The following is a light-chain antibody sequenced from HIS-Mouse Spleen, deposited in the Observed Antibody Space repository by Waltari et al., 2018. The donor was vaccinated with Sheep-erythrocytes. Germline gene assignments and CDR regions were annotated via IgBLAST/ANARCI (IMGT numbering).Light chain of an antibody. Sequence: SYELTQPPSVSVSPGQTARITCSGYALPKKYAYWYQQKSGQAPVLFIYEDSKRPSGIPERFSGSTSGTMATLTISGAQVEDEADYYCYSTDSSGNHWVFGGGTKLTVL. CDR3: YSTDSSGNHWV. CDR1: ALPKKY. CDR2: EDS. V-gene: IGLV3-10*01. J-gene: IGLJ3*02.